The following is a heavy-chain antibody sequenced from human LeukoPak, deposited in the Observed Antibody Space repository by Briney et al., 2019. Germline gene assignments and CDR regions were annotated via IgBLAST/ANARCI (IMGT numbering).Heavy chain of an antibody. J-gene: IGHJ6*03. V-gene: IGHV4-34*01. CDR2: INHSGGT. D-gene: IGHD4-23*01. CDR3: ARATVVTPVYYYYYMDV. Sequence: SETLSLTCAVYGGSFSGYYWSWIRQPPGKGLEWIGEINHSGGTNYNPSLKSRVTISVDTSKNQFSLKLSSVTAADTAVYYCARATVVTPVYYYYYMDVWGKGTTVTVSS. CDR1: GGSFSGYY.